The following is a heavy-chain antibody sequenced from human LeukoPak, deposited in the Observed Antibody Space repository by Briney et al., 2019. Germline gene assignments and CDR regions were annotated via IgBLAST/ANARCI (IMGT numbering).Heavy chain of an antibody. J-gene: IGHJ4*02. Sequence: PGGSLRLSCAASGFIFSSYGMIWVRQAPGKGLEWISYISSSSNPIYYADSVKGRFTISRDNSKNTLYLQLNGLRVEDMAVYYCAKDYNWGLDYWGQGTLVTVSS. V-gene: IGHV3-48*04. CDR2: ISSSSNPI. CDR3: AKDYNWGLDY. D-gene: IGHD5-24*01. CDR1: GFIFSSYG.